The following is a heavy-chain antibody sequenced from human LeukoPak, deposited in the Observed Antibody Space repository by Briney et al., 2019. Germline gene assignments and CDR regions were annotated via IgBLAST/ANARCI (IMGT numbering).Heavy chain of an antibody. CDR2: IGSDGKT. V-gene: IGHV3-23*01. Sequence: GGSLRLSCEASGFPLSSYAMTVVRQAPGKGLEWVSSIGSDGKTHYSESVKGRFVISRDNFGGMVFLQLNSLRVEDTALYYCARDVHYYVAMVVWGQGTTVTVSS. D-gene: IGHD3-10*02. CDR1: GFPLSSYA. J-gene: IGHJ6*02. CDR3: ARDVHYYVAMVV.